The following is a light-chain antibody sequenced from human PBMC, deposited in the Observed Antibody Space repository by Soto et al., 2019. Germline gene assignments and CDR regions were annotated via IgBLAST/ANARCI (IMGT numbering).Light chain of an antibody. V-gene: IGKV1-5*03. CDR1: QSISSW. CDR3: QQYNSYFLT. J-gene: IGKJ4*01. CDR2: KAS. Sequence: DIQMTQSPSTLSASVGDRVTITCRASQSISSWLAWYQQKPGKAPKLLIYKASSLESGVPSRFSGSGSGTEFTLTISSLQPDDFETYYCQQYNSYFLTFGGGTKVEIK.